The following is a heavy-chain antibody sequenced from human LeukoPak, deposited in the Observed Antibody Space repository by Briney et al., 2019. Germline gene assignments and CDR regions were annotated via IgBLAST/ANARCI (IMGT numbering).Heavy chain of an antibody. D-gene: IGHD2-15*01. CDR2: IYYSGST. CDR3: ARAIVVVVAATVHWFGP. V-gene: IGHV4-39*01. CDR1: GGSISSSSYY. Sequence: SETLSLTCTVSGGSISSSSYYWGWIRQPPGKGLEWIGSIYYSGSTYYNPSLKSPVTISVDTSKPQFSLTLSSVTAADTAVYYCARAIVVVVAATVHWFGPWGQGTLVTVSS. J-gene: IGHJ5*02.